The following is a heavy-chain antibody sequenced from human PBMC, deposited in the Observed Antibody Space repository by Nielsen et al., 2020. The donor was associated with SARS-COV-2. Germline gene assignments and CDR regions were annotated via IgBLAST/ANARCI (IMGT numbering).Heavy chain of an antibody. CDR2: ITGSSDRT. V-gene: IGHV3-23*01. Sequence: GESLKISCATSGFTFNNYALNWVRQAPGKGLEWVSGITGSSDRTFYADSAKGRFAVSRDNSKNTLHLQMDSLRAEDTAIYYCARDHGYCSGGSCYRHYSYGMDVWGQGTPVTVSS. CDR1: GFTFNNYA. CDR3: ARDHGYCSGGSCYRHYSYGMDV. D-gene: IGHD2-15*01. J-gene: IGHJ6*02.